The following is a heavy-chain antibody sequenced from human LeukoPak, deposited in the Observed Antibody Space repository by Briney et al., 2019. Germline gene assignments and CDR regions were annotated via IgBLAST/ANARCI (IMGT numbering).Heavy chain of an antibody. Sequence: ASVKVSCKASGYTFTSYGISWVRQAPGQGLEWMGWISAYNGNTNYAQKLQGRVTMTTDTSMSTAYMELRSLRSDDTAVYYCARDRDYGDRYYYGMDVWGQGTTVTVSS. CDR3: ARDRDYGDRYYYGMDV. CDR1: GYTFTSYG. D-gene: IGHD4-17*01. J-gene: IGHJ6*02. CDR2: ISAYNGNT. V-gene: IGHV1-18*01.